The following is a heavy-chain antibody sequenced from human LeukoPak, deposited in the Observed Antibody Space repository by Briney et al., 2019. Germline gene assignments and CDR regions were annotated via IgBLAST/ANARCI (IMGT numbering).Heavy chain of an antibody. V-gene: IGHV3-23*01. J-gene: IGHJ6*03. D-gene: IGHD1-1*01. CDR1: GFIFSSYV. Sequence: GGSLRLSCAASGFIFSSYVMSWVRQAPGKGLEWVSYISGSGDTTYYADSVKGRFTVSRDNSKNSLLLQMTSLRAEDTAVYYCAKEQLLVYFYMFVWGKGATVTVSS. CDR3: AKEQLLVYFYMFV. CDR2: ISGSGDTT.